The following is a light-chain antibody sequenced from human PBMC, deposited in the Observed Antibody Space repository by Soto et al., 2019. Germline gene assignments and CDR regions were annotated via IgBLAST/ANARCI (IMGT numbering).Light chain of an antibody. V-gene: IGKV1-5*03. J-gene: IGKJ4*01. CDR3: QHYYTYPLT. CDR2: KAS. CDR1: QSVSRC. Sequence: DIQMTQSPSTLSASVGDRVTITCRASQSVSRCLAWYQKRPGKAPKLLIYKASSLESGVPSRFSGSGSGTEFTLTISSLQPDDFASYYCQHYYTYPLTFGGGTKVEIK.